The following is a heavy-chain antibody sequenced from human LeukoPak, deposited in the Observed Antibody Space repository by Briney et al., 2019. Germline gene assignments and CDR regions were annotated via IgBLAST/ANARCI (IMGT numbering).Heavy chain of an antibody. Sequence: SETLSLTCTVSGGSISSHFWSWMRQPPGKGLEWIGNIYNRGTTNYNPSLNSRVTMSVDTSKNQLSLQLTSVTAADTAVYYCTQATQWLAFDYWGRGTLVTVSS. CDR2: IYNRGTT. D-gene: IGHD6-19*01. CDR1: GGSISSHF. J-gene: IGHJ4*02. CDR3: TQATQWLAFDY. V-gene: IGHV4-59*11.